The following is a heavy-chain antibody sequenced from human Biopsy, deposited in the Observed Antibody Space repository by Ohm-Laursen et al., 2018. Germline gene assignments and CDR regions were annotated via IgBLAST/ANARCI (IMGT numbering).Heavy chain of an antibody. CDR3: ARASMIRGVMDVDY. V-gene: IGHV1-2*02. Sequence: SVKVSCKASGYTFTGHYMHWVRQAPGQGLEWMGWINPNGGDTNYAQKFQGRVTMTTDTSVSTAYMELSGLTFDDTAVYYCARASMIRGVMDVDYWGQGTAVIVSP. CDR1: GYTFTGHY. D-gene: IGHD3-10*01. J-gene: IGHJ4*03. CDR2: INPNGGDT.